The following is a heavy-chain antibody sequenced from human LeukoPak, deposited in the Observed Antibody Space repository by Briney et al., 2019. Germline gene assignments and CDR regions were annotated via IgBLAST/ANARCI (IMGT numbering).Heavy chain of an antibody. J-gene: IGHJ6*03. Sequence: PGGSLRLSCAASGFTFTTYWMTWVRQAPGKGLEWVSGITWNSDIKAYADAVKGRFTVSRDNAKNSLYLQMNSLGSDDTALYYCARAPISGSYSQYFYMDVWGKGTTVTISS. D-gene: IGHD3-10*01. V-gene: IGHV3-9*01. CDR1: GFTFTTYW. CDR3: ARAPISGSYSQYFYMDV. CDR2: ITWNSDIK.